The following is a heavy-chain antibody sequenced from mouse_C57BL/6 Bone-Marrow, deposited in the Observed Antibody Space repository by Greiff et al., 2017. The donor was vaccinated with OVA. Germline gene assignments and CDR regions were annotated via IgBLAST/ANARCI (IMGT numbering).Heavy chain of an antibody. CDR3: AIITTVVATRAMDY. CDR1: GYSFTGYY. CDR2: INPSTGGT. D-gene: IGHD1-1*01. V-gene: IGHV1-42*01. J-gene: IGHJ4*01. Sequence: VQLKESGPELVKPGASVKISCKASGYSFTGYYMNWVKQSPEKSLEWIGEINPSTGGTTYNQKFKAKATLTVDKSSSTAYMQLKSLTSEDSAVYYCAIITTVVATRAMDYWGQGTSVTVSS.